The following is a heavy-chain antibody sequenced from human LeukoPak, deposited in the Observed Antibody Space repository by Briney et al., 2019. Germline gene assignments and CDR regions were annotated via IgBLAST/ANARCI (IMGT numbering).Heavy chain of an antibody. CDR2: INTNTGNP. J-gene: IGHJ4*02. D-gene: IGHD3-10*01. CDR3: ARDRVWFGELLGY. Sequence: ASVKVSCKASGGTFSSYATSWVRQAPGQGLEWMGWINTNTGNPTYAQGFTGRFVFSLDTSVSTAYLQISSLKAEDTAVYYCARDRVWFGELLGYWGQGTLVTVSS. CDR1: GGTFSSYA. V-gene: IGHV7-4-1*02.